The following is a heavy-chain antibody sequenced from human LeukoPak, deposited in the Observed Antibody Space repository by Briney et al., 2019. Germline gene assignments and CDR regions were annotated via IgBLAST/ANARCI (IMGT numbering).Heavy chain of an antibody. CDR2: ISGSGGST. CDR3: ARDRGNQRGYYYYYMDV. Sequence: GGSLRLSCAASGFTFDDYGMSWVRQAPGKGLEWVSAISGSGGSTYYADSVKGRFTISRDNSKNTLYLQMNSLRAEDTALYYCARDRGNQRGYYYYYMDVWGKGTTVTVSS. V-gene: IGHV3-23*01. D-gene: IGHD1-14*01. CDR1: GFTFDDYG. J-gene: IGHJ6*03.